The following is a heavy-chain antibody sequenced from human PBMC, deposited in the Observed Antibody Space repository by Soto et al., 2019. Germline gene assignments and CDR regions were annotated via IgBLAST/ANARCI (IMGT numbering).Heavy chain of an antibody. Sequence: QVRLVQSEAEVKKPGSSVKVSCKASGGTVSNYAITWVRQAPGQGLEWMGVIILPFGTPNYAQTFQGRATITADESMSTAYMELSGLRSEDTAVYYCARGPDNEGYFDYWGRGTLVTVSS. CDR3: ARGPDNEGYFDY. CDR1: GGTVSNYA. J-gene: IGHJ4*02. CDR2: IILPFGTP. V-gene: IGHV1-69*12. D-gene: IGHD1-1*01.